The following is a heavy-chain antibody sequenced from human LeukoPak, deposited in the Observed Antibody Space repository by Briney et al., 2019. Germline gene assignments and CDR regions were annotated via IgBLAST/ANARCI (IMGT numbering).Heavy chain of an antibody. J-gene: IGHJ4*02. D-gene: IGHD3-22*01. CDR3: ARDESVRADGYQSY. CDR1: GYTFTGYY. CDR2: IIPNSGGT. Sequence: ASVKVSCKASGYTFTGYYMHWVRQAPGQGLEWMGWIIPNSGGTNYAQKFQGRVTMTRDTSISTAYMELSRLRSDDTAVYYCARDESVRADGYQSYWGQGTLVTVSS. V-gene: IGHV1-2*02.